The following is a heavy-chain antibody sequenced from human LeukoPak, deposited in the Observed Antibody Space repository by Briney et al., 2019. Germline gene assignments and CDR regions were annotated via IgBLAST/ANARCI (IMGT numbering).Heavy chain of an antibody. V-gene: IGHV4-38-2*01. Sequence: SETLSLTCAVSGYSISSGYYWGWVRHPPGKGLEWIGSIYHSGSTYYNPSLKSRVTISVDTSKNQFSLKLSSVTAADTAVYYCARAPRVYCSGGSCPPDAFDIWGQGTMVTVSS. CDR1: GYSISSGYY. J-gene: IGHJ3*02. D-gene: IGHD2-15*01. CDR2: IYHSGST. CDR3: ARAPRVYCSGGSCPPDAFDI.